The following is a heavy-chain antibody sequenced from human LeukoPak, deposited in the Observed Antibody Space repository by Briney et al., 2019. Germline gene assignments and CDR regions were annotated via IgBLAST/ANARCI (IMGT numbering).Heavy chain of an antibody. V-gene: IGHV3-53*01. CDR2: IYSGGST. D-gene: IGHD2-2*02. CDR1: GFTVSSNY. J-gene: IGHJ4*02. CDR3: ATEYLGYYFDY. Sequence: QPGGSLRLSCAASGFTVSSNYMTWVRQAPGKGLEWVSVIYSGGSTYYADSVKGRFTISRDNSKNTLYLQMNSLTAEDTAVYYCATEYLGYYFDYWGQGTLVTVSS.